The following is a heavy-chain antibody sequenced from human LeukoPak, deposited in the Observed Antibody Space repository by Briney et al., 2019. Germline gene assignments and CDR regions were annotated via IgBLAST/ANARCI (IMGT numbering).Heavy chain of an antibody. CDR1: GGTFSSYA. Sequence: GASVKVSCKASGGTFSSYAISWVRQAPGQGLEWMGGIIPIFGTANYAQKFQGRVTITADESTSTAYMELSSLRSEDTAVYYCASQRSPYDSSGYLIDYWGQGTLVTVSS. J-gene: IGHJ4*02. V-gene: IGHV1-69*13. CDR2: IIPIFGTA. CDR3: ASQRSPYDSSGYLIDY. D-gene: IGHD3-22*01.